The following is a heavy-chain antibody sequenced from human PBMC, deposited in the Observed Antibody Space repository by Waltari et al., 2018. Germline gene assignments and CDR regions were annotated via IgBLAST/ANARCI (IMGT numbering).Heavy chain of an antibody. J-gene: IGHJ3*02. D-gene: IGHD7-27*01. CDR1: GYTFNTYA. Sequence: QVQLVQSGAEVKKPGAAVKVSCKASGYTFNTYAMHWVRRAPGQSLEWMGWINAGNGKIRYSQRFQDRVSITRDTSANTAYMELSSLRSGDTAVYYCVRGWGKTLDSFDIWGRGTMVTVSS. CDR3: VRGWGKTLDSFDI. CDR2: INAGNGKI. V-gene: IGHV1-3*01.